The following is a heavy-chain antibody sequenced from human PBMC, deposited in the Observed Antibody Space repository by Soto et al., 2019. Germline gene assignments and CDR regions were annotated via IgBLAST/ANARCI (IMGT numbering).Heavy chain of an antibody. CDR2: IWYDGSHK. D-gene: IGHD5-12*01. Sequence: QVQLVESGGGVVQPGGSLRLSCAASGFTFSSYGMHWVRQAPGKGLEWVAVIWYDGSHKYYVDSVKGRFTISRDDSKNTLYLQMNSLRAEDSAVYYCARDHSGYYFDYWGQGTLVTVSS. J-gene: IGHJ4*02. CDR3: ARDHSGYYFDY. V-gene: IGHV3-33*01. CDR1: GFTFSSYG.